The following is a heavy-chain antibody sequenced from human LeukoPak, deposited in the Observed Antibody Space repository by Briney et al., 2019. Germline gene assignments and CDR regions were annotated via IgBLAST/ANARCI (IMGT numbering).Heavy chain of an antibody. CDR1: GYTFTGYY. V-gene: IGHV1-2*02. CDR3: AGTRLLGYCSSTSCYRVKWFDP. D-gene: IGHD2-2*01. J-gene: IGHJ5*02. Sequence: ASVKVSCKASGYTFTGYYMHWVRQAPGQGLEWMGWINPNSGGTNYAQKFQGRVTITADESTSTAYMELSSLRSEDTAVYYCAGTRLLGYCSSTSCYRVKWFDPWGQGTLVTVSS. CDR2: INPNSGGT.